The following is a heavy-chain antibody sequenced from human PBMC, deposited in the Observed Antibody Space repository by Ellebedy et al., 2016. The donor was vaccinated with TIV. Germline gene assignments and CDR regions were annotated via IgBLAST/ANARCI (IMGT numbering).Heavy chain of an antibody. D-gene: IGHD3-10*01. CDR2: INQDESAK. CDR3: AKLKGSGSYSNAGKYNWIDP. CDR1: GFTFRSYW. V-gene: IGHV3-7*03. J-gene: IGHJ5*02. Sequence: GESLKISXVASGFTFRSYWMSWVRQAPGKGLEWVANINQDESAKHCVDSVRGRFTISRDDSQNTVFLQMNGLRVEDTAVYYCAKLKGSGSYSNAGKYNWIDPWGQGTLVLVSS.